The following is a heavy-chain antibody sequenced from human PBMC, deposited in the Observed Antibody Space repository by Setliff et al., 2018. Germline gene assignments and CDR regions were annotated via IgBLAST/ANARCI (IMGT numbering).Heavy chain of an antibody. D-gene: IGHD3-10*01. Sequence: ETLSLTCAVYGGSFSGYYWGWIRQPPGKGLELIGTIYYSGSTYYNPSLKSRVNISVDTSKKQFSLKLSSVTAADTAVYYCARQRRWFGPQPIDYWGQGTLVTVSS. V-gene: IGHV4-39*01. CDR1: GGSFSGYY. J-gene: IGHJ4*02. CDR3: ARQRRWFGPQPIDY. CDR2: IYYSGST.